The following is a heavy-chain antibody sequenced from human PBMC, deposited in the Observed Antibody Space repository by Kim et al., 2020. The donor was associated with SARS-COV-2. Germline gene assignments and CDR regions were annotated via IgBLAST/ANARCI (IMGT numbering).Heavy chain of an antibody. J-gene: IGHJ4*02. CDR2: ISSSSSYI. CDR1: GFTFSSYS. V-gene: IGHV3-21*01. CDR3: AREGKGPDYYDSELGFDY. Sequence: GGSLRLSCAASGFTFSSYSMNWVRQAPGKGLEWVSSISSSSSYIYYADSVKGRFTISRDNAKNSLYLQMNSLRAEDTAVYYCAREGKGPDYYDSELGFDYWGQGTLVTVSS. D-gene: IGHD3-22*01.